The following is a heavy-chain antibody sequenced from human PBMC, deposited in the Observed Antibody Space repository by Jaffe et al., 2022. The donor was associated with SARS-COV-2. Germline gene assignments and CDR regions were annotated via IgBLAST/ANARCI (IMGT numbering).Heavy chain of an antibody. J-gene: IGHJ5*02. CDR1: GYTFNSYQ. CDR3: ARDRGPLWSGDQNWFDP. Sequence: QVQLVQSGAEVRKPGASVKVSCKTSGYTFNSYQMHWVRQAPGQGLEWMGIINPSGGSTNYAQKLQGRVTMTRDTSTSTVYMELSSLRSEDTAVYYCARDRGPLWSGDQNWFDPWGQGTLVTVSS. CDR2: INPSGGST. D-gene: IGHD3-10*01. V-gene: IGHV1-46*02.